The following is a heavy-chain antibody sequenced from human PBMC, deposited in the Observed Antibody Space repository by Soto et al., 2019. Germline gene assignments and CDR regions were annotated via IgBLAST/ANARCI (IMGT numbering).Heavy chain of an antibody. CDR3: ARDMPYAAGSLAGCDY. CDR1: GDSITGSY. J-gene: IGHJ4*02. D-gene: IGHD1-26*01. Sequence: PSETLSLTCTVSGDSITGSYWSWIRQPPGKTLEWIGYIYHSGTTTYNPSLKSRVSISVGTSKNQFSLRLTSVIAADTAVYYCARDMPYAAGSLAGCDYWGQGILVTVSS. CDR2: IYHSGTT. V-gene: IGHV4-59*01.